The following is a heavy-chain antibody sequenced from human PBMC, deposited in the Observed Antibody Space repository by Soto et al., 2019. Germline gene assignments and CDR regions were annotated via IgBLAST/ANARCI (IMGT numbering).Heavy chain of an antibody. CDR2: IYHSGST. Sequence: SETLSLTCAVSGGSISSGGYSWSWIRQPPGKGLEWIGYIYHSGSTYYNPSLKSRVTISVDRSKNQFSLKLSSVTAADTAVYYCARDRGMATITGWFDPWGQGTLVTVSS. CDR1: GGSISSGGYS. J-gene: IGHJ5*02. D-gene: IGHD5-12*01. CDR3: ARDRGMATITGWFDP. V-gene: IGHV4-30-2*01.